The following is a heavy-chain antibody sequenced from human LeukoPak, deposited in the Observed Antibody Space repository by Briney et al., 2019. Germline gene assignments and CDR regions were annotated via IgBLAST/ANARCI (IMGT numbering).Heavy chain of an antibody. CDR2: ISGSGGST. CDR3: TTGYDSSEYYFDY. J-gene: IGHJ4*02. V-gene: IGHV3-23*01. CDR1: GFTFRSNG. D-gene: IGHD3-22*01. Sequence: GGSLRLSCAAPGFTFRSNGMRGVGRAPGGGGGGGSAISGSGGSTYYADSVKGRFTISTDNSKNTLYLQMNSLKTEDTAVYYCTTGYDSSEYYFDYWGQGTLVTVSS.